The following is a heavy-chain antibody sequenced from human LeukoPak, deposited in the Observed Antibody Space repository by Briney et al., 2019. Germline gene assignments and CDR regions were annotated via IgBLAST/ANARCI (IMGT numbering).Heavy chain of an antibody. Sequence: SETLSLTCAVYGGSFSGYYWSWIRQPPGKGLEWIGEINHSGSTNYNPSLKSRVTISVDTSKNQFSLKLSSVTAADTAVYYCAREGDYYDSSGYFDYWGQGTLVTVSP. CDR2: INHSGST. V-gene: IGHV4-34*01. CDR3: AREGDYYDSSGYFDY. J-gene: IGHJ4*02. D-gene: IGHD3-22*01. CDR1: GGSFSGYY.